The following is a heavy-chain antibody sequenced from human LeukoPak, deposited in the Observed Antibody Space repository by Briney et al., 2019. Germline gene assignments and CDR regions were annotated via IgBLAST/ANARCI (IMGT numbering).Heavy chain of an antibody. CDR3: VHPTGEGWFYFPY. V-gene: IGHV3-23*01. D-gene: IGHD7-27*01. CDR1: GFTVTNFA. CDR2: IGGDADGT. Sequence: PGGSLRLSCAASGFTVTNFAIAWVRQAPGKGLEWVAAIGGDADGTTYPDRVRGRFFLSRDSCKNTLYLQMNVLTVEDTAVYHCVHPTGEGWFYFPYWGQGTPVTVSS. J-gene: IGHJ4*02.